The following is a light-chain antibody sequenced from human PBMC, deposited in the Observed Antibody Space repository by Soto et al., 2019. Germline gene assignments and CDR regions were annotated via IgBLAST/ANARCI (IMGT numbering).Light chain of an antibody. CDR1: SSDVGAYDY. J-gene: IGLJ3*02. CDR2: EVS. Sequence: QSVLTQPASVSGSPGQSITISCTGTSSDVGAYDYVSWYQQHPGKAPKFMLYEVSNRPSGLSNRFSGSKSDNTASLTISGLQAEDEADYYCSSYTTSNTWVFGGGTKLTVL. CDR3: SSYTTSNTWV. V-gene: IGLV2-14*01.